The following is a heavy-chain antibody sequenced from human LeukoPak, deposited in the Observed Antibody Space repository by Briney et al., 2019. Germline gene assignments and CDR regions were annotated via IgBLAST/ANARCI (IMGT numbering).Heavy chain of an antibody. D-gene: IGHD6-13*01. CDR1: GFTFSGFA. V-gene: IGHV3-30-3*01. CDR2: ISYDGSSK. Sequence: GGSLRLSCAASGFTFSGFAMSWVRQAPGKGLEWVAVISYDGSSKYYADSVKGRFTLSRDNSKSTLFLQVNNLRPEDTAFYYCARDTAVYSSSWYGLDYWGQGTLVTVSS. CDR3: ARDTAVYSSSWYGLDY. J-gene: IGHJ4*02.